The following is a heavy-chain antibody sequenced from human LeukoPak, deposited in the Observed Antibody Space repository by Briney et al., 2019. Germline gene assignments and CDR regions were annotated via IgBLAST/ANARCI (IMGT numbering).Heavy chain of an antibody. CDR1: GYTLTELS. V-gene: IGHV1-24*01. Sequence: ASVKVSCKVSGYTLTELSMHWVRQAPGKGLEWMGGFDPEDGETIYAQKFQGRVTMTEDTSTDTAYMELSSLRSEDTAVYYCATLSIAVAGVDYWGQGTLVTVSS. J-gene: IGHJ4*02. D-gene: IGHD6-19*01. CDR3: ATLSIAVAGVDY. CDR2: FDPEDGET.